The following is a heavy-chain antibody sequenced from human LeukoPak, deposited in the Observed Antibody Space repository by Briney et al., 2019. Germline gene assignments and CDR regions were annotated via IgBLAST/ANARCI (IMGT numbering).Heavy chain of an antibody. D-gene: IGHD3-3*01. V-gene: IGHV1-2*02. J-gene: IGHJ4*02. CDR2: INPNSGGT. Sequence: ASVKVSCKASGYTFTGYYMHWVRQAPAQGLEWMGWINPNSGGTNYAQKFQGRVTMTRDTSTSTVDMELSSLRSEDTAVYYCARDDYDFWSGYPVYYFDYWGQGTLVTVSS. CDR3: ARDDYDFWSGYPVYYFDY. CDR1: GYTFTGYY.